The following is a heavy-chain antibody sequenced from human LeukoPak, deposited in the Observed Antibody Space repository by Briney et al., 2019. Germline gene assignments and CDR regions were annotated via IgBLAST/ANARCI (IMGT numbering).Heavy chain of an antibody. V-gene: IGHV1-69*04. D-gene: IGHD2-21*02. Sequence: GASVKVSCKASGGTFISYAISWVRQAPGQGLEWMGRIIPILGIANYAQKFQGRVTITADKSTSTAYMELSSLRSEDTAVYYCARDVDCGGDCLEYFQHWGQGTLVTVSS. CDR1: GGTFISYA. CDR2: IIPILGIA. CDR3: ARDVDCGGDCLEYFQH. J-gene: IGHJ1*01.